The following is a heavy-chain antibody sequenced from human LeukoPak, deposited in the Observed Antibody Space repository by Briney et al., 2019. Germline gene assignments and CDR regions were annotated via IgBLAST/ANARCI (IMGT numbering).Heavy chain of an antibody. CDR3: ARDLGLRYGSGTYRFDP. J-gene: IGHJ5*02. Sequence: PGGSLRLSCAAYGFSFSTYGVHWVRQAPGKGLEWVAVIWYDGSHQYYADSVKGRFTISRDMSNNTLYLQMNSLRVDDTALYYCARDLGLRYGSGTYRFDPWGQGTLVIVSS. CDR2: IWYDGSHQ. V-gene: IGHV3-33*01. CDR1: GFSFSTYG. D-gene: IGHD3-10*01.